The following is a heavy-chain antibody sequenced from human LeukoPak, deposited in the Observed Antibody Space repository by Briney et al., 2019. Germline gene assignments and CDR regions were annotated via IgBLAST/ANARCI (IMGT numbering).Heavy chain of an antibody. CDR2: IYYSGST. V-gene: IGHV4-39*07. CDR3: ARGPYSYDSSGAFDI. CDR1: GVSISSSSYY. J-gene: IGHJ3*02. Sequence: SETLSLTCTVSGVSISSSSYYWGWIRQPPGKGLEWIVSIYYSGSTYYNPALKSRVTISVDTSKNQFSLKLSSVTAADTAVYFCARGPYSYDSSGAFDIWGQGTMVTVSS. D-gene: IGHD3-22*01.